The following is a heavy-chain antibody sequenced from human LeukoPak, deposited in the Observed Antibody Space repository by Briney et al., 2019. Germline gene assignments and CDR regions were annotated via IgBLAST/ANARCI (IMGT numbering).Heavy chain of an antibody. CDR2: IQPDGSEQ. CDR3: ASQSYARFDP. V-gene: IGHV3-7*01. CDR1: GLTLSRRW. Sequence: PGGPLRLPCAASGLTLSRRWIRWVRQAPGKGLEGVGNIQPDGSEQYPVDSVKGRFTISRDNARNSLFLQMNSLRVEDTAVYYCASQSYARFDPWGQGTVVTVSS. J-gene: IGHJ5*02. D-gene: IGHD3-16*01.